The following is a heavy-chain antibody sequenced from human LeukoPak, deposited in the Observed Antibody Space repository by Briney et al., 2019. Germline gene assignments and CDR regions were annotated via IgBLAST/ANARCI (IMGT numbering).Heavy chain of an antibody. V-gene: IGHV3-53*01. CDR2: IYSGGST. Sequence: GGSLRLSCAASGFTVSSNYMSWVRQAPGKGLEWVPVIYSGGSTYYAGSVKGRFTISRDNSKNTLYLQMNSLRAEDTAVYYCARYYGSGQYYYYGKDVWGQGTTVTVSS. CDR3: ARYYGSGQYYYYGKDV. J-gene: IGHJ6*02. D-gene: IGHD3-10*01. CDR1: GFTVSSNY.